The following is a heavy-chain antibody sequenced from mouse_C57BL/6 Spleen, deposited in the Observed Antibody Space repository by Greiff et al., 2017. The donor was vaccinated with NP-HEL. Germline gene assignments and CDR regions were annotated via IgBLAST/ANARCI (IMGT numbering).Heavy chain of an antibody. V-gene: IGHV5-17*01. CDR1: GFTFSDYG. CDR2: ISRGSSTI. J-gene: IGHJ2*01. CDR3: ARRDGYYFVLFDG. D-gene: IGHD2-3*01. Sequence: EVQRVESGGGLVKPGGSLKLSCAASGFTFSDYGMHWVRQAPEKGLEWVAYISRGSSTIYYADTVKGRFTIPRDTATNTLFLQMTRLRSEATAMYYCARRDGYYFVLFDGWGKGTTLTVSS.